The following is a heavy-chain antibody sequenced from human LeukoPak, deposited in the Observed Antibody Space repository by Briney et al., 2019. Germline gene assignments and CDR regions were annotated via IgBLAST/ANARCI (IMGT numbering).Heavy chain of an antibody. Sequence: ASVKVSCKASDYTLIDYDISWVRQAPGQGLEWMGWISGYNGNTNYAQKLQGRVTMTTDTSSTTAYMELSSLRSEDTAVYYCARDGRAAADLDYWGQGTLVTVSS. J-gene: IGHJ4*02. CDR1: DYTLIDYD. V-gene: IGHV1-18*01. CDR3: ARDGRAAADLDY. CDR2: ISGYNGNT. D-gene: IGHD6-13*01.